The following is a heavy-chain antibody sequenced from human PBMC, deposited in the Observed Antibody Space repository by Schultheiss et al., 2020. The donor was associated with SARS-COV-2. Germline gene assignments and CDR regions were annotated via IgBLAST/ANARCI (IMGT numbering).Heavy chain of an antibody. J-gene: IGHJ5*02. CDR3: ARRLDTAMVTSWFDP. CDR2: IYYSGST. Sequence: SETLSLTCTVSGGSISSGGYYWSWIRQHPGKGLEWIGYIYYSGSTYYNPSLKSRVTKSVDTSKNQFSLKLSSVTAADTAVYYCARRLDTAMVTSWFDPWGQGTLVTVSS. CDR1: GGSISSGGYY. V-gene: IGHV4-31*03. D-gene: IGHD5-18*01.